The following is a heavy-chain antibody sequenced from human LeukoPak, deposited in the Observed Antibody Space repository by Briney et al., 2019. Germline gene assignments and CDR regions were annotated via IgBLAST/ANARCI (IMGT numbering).Heavy chain of an antibody. Sequence: SETLSLTCTVSGGSISSNSYYWGWIRQPPGKGLEWIGTIYYSGNTYYNPSLKSRVTVSVDTSKNQFSLKLSSVTAADTAVYYCARDESPLLAGGAFDIWGQGTMVTVSS. CDR1: GGSISSNSYY. CDR2: IYYSGNT. V-gene: IGHV4-39*07. J-gene: IGHJ3*02. D-gene: IGHD3-16*02. CDR3: ARDESPLLAGGAFDI.